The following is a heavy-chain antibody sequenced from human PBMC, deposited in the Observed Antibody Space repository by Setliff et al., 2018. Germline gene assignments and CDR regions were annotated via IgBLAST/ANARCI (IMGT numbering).Heavy chain of an antibody. V-gene: IGHV5-51*01. Sequence: GESLKISCKASGYSFATYWIGWVRQMPGKGLEWMGIIYPGDSHTRYSPSFQGQVTISADKSISTAYLQWSSLKASDTAMYYCARALASAGTVYFDYWGQGTLVTVSS. D-gene: IGHD6-13*01. CDR2: IYPGDSHT. CDR3: ARALASAGTVYFDY. J-gene: IGHJ4*02. CDR1: GYSFATYW.